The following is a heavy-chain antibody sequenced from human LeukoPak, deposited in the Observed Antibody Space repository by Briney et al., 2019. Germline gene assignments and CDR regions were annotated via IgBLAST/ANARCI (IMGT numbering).Heavy chain of an antibody. CDR3: ARAPSASTVTTGGFDY. V-gene: IGHV3-7*01. CDR2: IKQDGREK. Sequence: PGGSLRLSCAASGFTFSNYWMSWVRQAPGKGLEWVANIKQDGREKYCVGFVAGRCTISRDNAGNSLHLEMNSLRAEDTAVYYCARAPSASTVTTGGFDYWGQGTLVTVSS. CDR1: GFTFSNYW. D-gene: IGHD4-11*01. J-gene: IGHJ4*02.